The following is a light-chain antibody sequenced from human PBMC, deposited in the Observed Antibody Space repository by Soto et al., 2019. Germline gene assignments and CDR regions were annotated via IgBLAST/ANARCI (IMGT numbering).Light chain of an antibody. J-gene: IGLJ1*01. CDR2: EVS. CDR1: SRDVGGYNY. CDR3: SSYTSSKGV. Sequence: QSALTQPASVSGSPGQSITISCTGTSRDVGGYNYVSWYQQHPGKAPKLMIYEVSNRPSGVSNRFSGSKSGNTASLTISGLQADDEAEYYCSSYTSSKGVFGTGTKRTV. V-gene: IGLV2-14*01.